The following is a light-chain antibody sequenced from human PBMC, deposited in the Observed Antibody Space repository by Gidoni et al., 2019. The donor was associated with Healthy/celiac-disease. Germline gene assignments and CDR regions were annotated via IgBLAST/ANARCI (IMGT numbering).Light chain of an antibody. CDR2: AAS. CDR1: QSFSIY. J-gene: IGKJ1*01. CDR3: QQSYSTPWT. Sequence: DIQMTQSPSSLSASVRDRVTITCRARQSFSIYLNWYQQKPGKAPKLLIYAASSLQSGVPSRVSGSGSGTDFTLSISSLQPEDFAAYYWQQSYSTPWTFGQGTKVEIK. V-gene: IGKV1-39*01.